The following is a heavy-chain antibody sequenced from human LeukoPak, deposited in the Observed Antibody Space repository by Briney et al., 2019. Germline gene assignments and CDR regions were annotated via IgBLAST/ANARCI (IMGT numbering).Heavy chain of an antibody. CDR1: GFTFSSYA. CDR3: ARGTVAEYYFDY. Sequence: GGSLRLSCAASGFTFSSYAMHWVRQAPGKGLEWVAVISYDGSNKYYADSVKGRFTISRDSSKNTLYLQMNSLRAEDTAVYYCARGTVAEYYFDYWGQGTLVTVSS. CDR2: ISYDGSNK. D-gene: IGHD6-19*01. J-gene: IGHJ4*02. V-gene: IGHV3-30-3*01.